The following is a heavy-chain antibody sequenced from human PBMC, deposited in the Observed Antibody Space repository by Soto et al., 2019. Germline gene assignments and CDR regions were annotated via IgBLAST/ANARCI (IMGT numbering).Heavy chain of an antibody. J-gene: IGHJ4*02. CDR3: ARGITMIVVATFDY. D-gene: IGHD3-22*01. V-gene: IGHV3-7*02. CDR2: IKQDAREK. CDR1: GFTFSGFW. Sequence: GGSLRLSCAASGFTFSGFWMSWVRQAPGKGLEWVANIKQDAREKYYVDSVKGRFTISRDNAKNSVYLQMNSLRAEDTAVYYCARGITMIVVATFDYWGQGTLVTVSS.